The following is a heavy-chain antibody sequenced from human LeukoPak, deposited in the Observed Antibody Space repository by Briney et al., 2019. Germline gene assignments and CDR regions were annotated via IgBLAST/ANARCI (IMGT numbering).Heavy chain of an antibody. Sequence: PSETLSLTCTVSGGSISSYYWSWIRQPPGKGLEWIGYIYYSGSTNYNPSLKSRVTISVDTSKNQISLKLSSVTAADTAVYYCARTASYYYYGMDVWGQGTTVTVSS. CDR2: IYYSGST. J-gene: IGHJ6*02. V-gene: IGHV4-59*01. CDR3: ARTASYYYYGMDV. CDR1: GGSISSYY.